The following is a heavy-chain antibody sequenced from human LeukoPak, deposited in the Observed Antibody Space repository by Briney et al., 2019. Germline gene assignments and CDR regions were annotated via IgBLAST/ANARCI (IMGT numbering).Heavy chain of an antibody. V-gene: IGHV4-59*08. D-gene: IGHD5-24*01. CDR3: ARLADHGGPDY. Sequence: SETLPLTCIVSEGAISGYYWIWIRQPPARELEWIAYIHYTGSIRYNPSVQSRVTISLDTSKNQFSLRLTSVTAADTAVYYCARLADHGGPDYWGQGTLVTVSS. J-gene: IGHJ4*02. CDR1: EGAISGYY. CDR2: IHYTGSI.